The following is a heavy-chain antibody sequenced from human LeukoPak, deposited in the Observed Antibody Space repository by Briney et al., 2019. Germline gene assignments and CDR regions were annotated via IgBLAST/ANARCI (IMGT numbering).Heavy chain of an antibody. CDR2: INPSGGST. CDR1: GYTFTSYY. CDR3: ARVRDCCSSTSCNYYYGMDV. V-gene: IGHV1-46*01. J-gene: IGHJ6*02. D-gene: IGHD2-2*01. Sequence: ASVKVSCKASGYTFTSYYMHWVRQAPGQGLEWMGIINPSGGSTSYAQKFQGRVTMTRDTSTSTVYMELSSLRSEDTAVYYCARVRDCCSSTSCNYYYGMDVWGQGTTVTVSS.